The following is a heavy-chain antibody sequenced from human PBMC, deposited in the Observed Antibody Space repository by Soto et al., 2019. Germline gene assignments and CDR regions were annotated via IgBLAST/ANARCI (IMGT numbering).Heavy chain of an antibody. V-gene: IGHV3-30-3*01. D-gene: IGHD2-2*01. Sequence: QVQLVESGGGVVQPGRSLRLSCAASGFTFSSYAMHWVRQAPGKGLEWVAVISYDGSNKYYADSVKGRFTISRDNSKNTLYLQMNSLRAEDTAVYYCARAHTPSDIVVVPAATLYYYYYGMDVW. CDR2: ISYDGSNK. CDR3: ARAHTPSDIVVVPAATLYYYYYGMDV. J-gene: IGHJ6*01. CDR1: GFTFSSYA.